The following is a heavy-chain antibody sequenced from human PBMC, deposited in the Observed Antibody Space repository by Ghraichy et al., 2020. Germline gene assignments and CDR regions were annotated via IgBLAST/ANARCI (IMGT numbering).Heavy chain of an antibody. V-gene: IGHV3-11*01. J-gene: IGHJ6*02. D-gene: IGHD5-18*01. CDR2: ISSSGSTI. CDR3: ASGVDTAPTPSLDYYYGMDV. CDR1: GFTFSDYY. Sequence: GGSLRLSCAASGFTFSDYYMSWIRQAPGKGLEWVSYISSSGSTIYYADSVKGRFTISRDNAKNSLYLQMNSLRAEDTAVYYCASGVDTAPTPSLDYYYGMDVWGQGTTVTVSS.